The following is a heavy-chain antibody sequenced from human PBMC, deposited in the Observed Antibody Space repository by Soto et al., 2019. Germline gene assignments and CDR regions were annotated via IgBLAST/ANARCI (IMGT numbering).Heavy chain of an antibody. Sequence: GGSLRLSCAASGFTFSSYSMNWVRQAPGKGLEWVSYISSSSSTIYYADSVKGRFTISRDNAKNSLYLQMNSLRDEDTAVYYCARLYYDILTGFRDLDYWGQGTLVTVSS. CDR1: GFTFSSYS. CDR3: ARLYYDILTGFRDLDY. J-gene: IGHJ4*02. V-gene: IGHV3-48*02. D-gene: IGHD3-9*01. CDR2: ISSSSSTI.